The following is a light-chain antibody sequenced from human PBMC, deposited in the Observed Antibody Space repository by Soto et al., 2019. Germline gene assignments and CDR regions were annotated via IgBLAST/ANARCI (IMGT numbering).Light chain of an antibody. J-gene: IGLJ2*01. CDR1: SSNIGAGYD. V-gene: IGLV1-40*01. CDR3: QSYDSGLSGYVV. CDR2: GNS. Sequence: QSVLTQPPSVSGAPGQRVTISCTGSSSNIGAGYDVHWYHQLPGTAPKLLISGNSNRPSGVPDRFSGSKSGTSASLAITGLQAEDEADYYCQSYDSGLSGYVVFGGGTKLTVL.